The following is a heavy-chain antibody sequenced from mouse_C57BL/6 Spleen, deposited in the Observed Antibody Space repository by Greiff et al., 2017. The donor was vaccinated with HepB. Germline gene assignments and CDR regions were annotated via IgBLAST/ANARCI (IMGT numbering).Heavy chain of an antibody. Sequence: VQLQQPGTELVKPGASVKLSCKASGYTFTSYWMHWVKQRPGQGLEWIGNINPSNGGTNYNEKFKSKATLTVDKSSSTAYMQLSSLTSEDSAVYYYARSDLLLRFYYAMDYWGQGTSVTVSS. D-gene: IGHD1-1*01. CDR2: INPSNGGT. V-gene: IGHV1-53*01. J-gene: IGHJ4*01. CDR1: GYTFTSYW. CDR3: ARSDLLLRFYYAMDY.